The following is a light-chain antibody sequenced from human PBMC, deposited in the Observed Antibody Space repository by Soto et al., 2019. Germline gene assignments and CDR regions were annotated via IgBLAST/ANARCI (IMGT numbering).Light chain of an antibody. V-gene: IGKV1-39*01. J-gene: IGKJ1*01. CDR1: QRITGY. Sequence: DIQMTQSPSSLSASVGDRVTITCRASQRITGYLNWYQQKPGKAPKVLVYDVSSLQSGVPSRFSGSGSGTDFTLTIRSLQPEDSAIYYCQQSNSSPLTFGQGTTVEIK. CDR3: QQSNSSPLT. CDR2: DVS.